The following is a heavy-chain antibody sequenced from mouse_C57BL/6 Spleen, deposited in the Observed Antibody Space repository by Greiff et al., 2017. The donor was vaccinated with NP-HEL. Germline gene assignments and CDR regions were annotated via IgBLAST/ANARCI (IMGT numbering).Heavy chain of an antibody. CDR1: GFTFSDYY. Sequence: EVQLVESEGGLVQPGSSMKLSCTASGFTFSDYYMAWVRQVPEKGLEWVANINYDGSSTYYLDSLKSRFIISRDNAKNILYLQMSSLKSEDTATYYCARGSTVGKYFDVWGTGTTVTVSS. D-gene: IGHD1-1*01. J-gene: IGHJ1*03. V-gene: IGHV5-16*01. CDR3: ARGSTVGKYFDV. CDR2: INYDGSST.